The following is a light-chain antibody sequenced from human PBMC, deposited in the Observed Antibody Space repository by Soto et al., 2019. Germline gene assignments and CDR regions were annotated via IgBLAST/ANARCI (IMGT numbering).Light chain of an antibody. Sequence: QSALTRPASVSGSAGQSSTISCTGTSSDIGSYNYVAWYQQFPGKTPKLIIYEVRNRPSGVSFRFSGSKSGNTASLTISGLQAEDEADYYCISYRGSDTSYVFGTGTKVTVL. V-gene: IGLV2-14*01. CDR1: SSDIGSYNY. J-gene: IGLJ1*01. CDR2: EVR. CDR3: ISYRGSDTSYV.